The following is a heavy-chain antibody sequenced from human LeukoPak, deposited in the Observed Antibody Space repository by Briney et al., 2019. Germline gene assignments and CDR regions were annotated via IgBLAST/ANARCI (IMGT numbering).Heavy chain of an antibody. CDR3: ASGQDYYYYYMDV. CDR1: GYSFTSYW. CDR2: IYPGDSDT. J-gene: IGHJ6*03. V-gene: IGHV5-51*01. Sequence: GESLKISCKGSGYSFTSYWIGWVRQMPGKGLEWMGIIYPGDSDTRYSPSFQGQVTISADKSISTAYLQWSSLKASATAMYYCASGQDYYYYYMDVWGKGTTVTVSS.